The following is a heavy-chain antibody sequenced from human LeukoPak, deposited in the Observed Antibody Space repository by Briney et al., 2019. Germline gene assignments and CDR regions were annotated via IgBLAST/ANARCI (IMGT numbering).Heavy chain of an antibody. CDR3: AGLNSYSSSWYDY. Sequence: SETLSLTCTVSGGSISSGSYYWSWLRQPAGKGLECIGRIYTSGSTNYNPSLKSRVTISIDTSKNQFSLKLSSVTAADTAVYYCAGLNSYSSSWYDYWGQGTLVTVSS. D-gene: IGHD6-13*01. J-gene: IGHJ4*02. V-gene: IGHV4-61*02. CDR2: IYTSGST. CDR1: GGSISSGSYY.